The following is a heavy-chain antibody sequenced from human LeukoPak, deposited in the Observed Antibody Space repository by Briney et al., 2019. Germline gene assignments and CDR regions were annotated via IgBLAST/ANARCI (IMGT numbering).Heavy chain of an antibody. CDR3: AREIGPRQLHLWGSAFDY. CDR1: GYSFLNYG. Sequence: ASVTVSCKASGYSFLNYGISWVRQAPGQGLEWMGWISSYSGSPLYARTFQDRVTMTTDTSTSTAYMDLRSLRSEDTAMYYCAREIGPRQLHLWGSAFDYWGQGTLVTVSS. V-gene: IGHV1-18*01. CDR2: ISSYSGSP. J-gene: IGHJ4*02. D-gene: IGHD5-18*01.